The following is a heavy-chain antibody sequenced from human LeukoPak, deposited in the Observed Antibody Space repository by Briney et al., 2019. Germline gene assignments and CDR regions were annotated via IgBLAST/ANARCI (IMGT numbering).Heavy chain of an antibody. V-gene: IGHV4-4*07. CDR1: GASVNSFC. CDR2: IYITGST. D-gene: IGHD1-26*01. Sequence: PSETLSLTCSVSGASVNSFCWTWIRQAAGKGPQWIGRIYITGSTDYNPSLKSRVTISLDKSNNEFSLKMNSVTAADTAVYFCARASGTYPNSLDSWGRGTLVIVSS. CDR3: ARASGTYPNSLDS. J-gene: IGHJ4*02.